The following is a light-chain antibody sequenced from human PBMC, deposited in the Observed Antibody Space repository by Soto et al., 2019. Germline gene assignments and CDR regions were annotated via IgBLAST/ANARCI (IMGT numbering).Light chain of an antibody. J-gene: IGKJ1*01. CDR2: GAS. V-gene: IGKV3-20*01. CDR1: QSVSSSS. Sequence: EIVLTQSPGTLSLSPGERATLSCRASQSVSSSSLAWYQQKPGRAPSLLIYGASSRATGVPERFSGSGSRTDFTHTISRLEPEDFAVYYCQQYGSSPRTFGQGTKVEIK. CDR3: QQYGSSPRT.